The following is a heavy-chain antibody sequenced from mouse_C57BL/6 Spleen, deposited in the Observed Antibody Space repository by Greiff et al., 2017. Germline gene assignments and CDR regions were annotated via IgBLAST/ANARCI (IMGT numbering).Heavy chain of an antibody. CDR3: ARAGSSFYAMDY. J-gene: IGHJ4*01. V-gene: IGHV5-16*01. CDR2: INYDGSST. D-gene: IGHD1-1*01. CDR1: GFTFSDYY. Sequence: EVQLVESEGGLVQPGSSMKLSCTASGFTFSDYYMAWVRQVPEKGLEWVANINYDGSSTYYLDSLKSRFIISRDNAKNILYLQMSSLKSEDTATYYCARAGSSFYAMDYWGQGTSVTVSS.